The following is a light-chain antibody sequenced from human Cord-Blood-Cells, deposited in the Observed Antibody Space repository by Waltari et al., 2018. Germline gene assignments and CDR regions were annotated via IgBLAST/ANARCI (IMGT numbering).Light chain of an antibody. J-gene: IGLJ2*01. CDR3: QSYDSSLSGLV. CDR2: GNS. V-gene: IGLV1-40*01. CDR1: SSDLRARSP. Sequence: QSALARPPSVSAAPGQGITISCTCRSSDLRARSPVHSYQQLPGTAPKLLIYGNSNRPSGVPDRFSGSKSGTSASLAITGLQAEDEADYYCQSYDSSLSGLVFGGGTKLTVL.